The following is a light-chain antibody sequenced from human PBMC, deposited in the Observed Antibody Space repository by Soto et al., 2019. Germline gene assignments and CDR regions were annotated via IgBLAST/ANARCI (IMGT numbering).Light chain of an antibody. CDR3: QQYNNWPGT. CDR1: QSVSSN. J-gene: IGKJ1*01. CDR2: RAS. V-gene: IGKV3-15*01. Sequence: EIVLTQSPAALSLSPGERATLSCRAGQSVSSNLAWYQQKPGQAPRLLIQRASTRATGIPARFSGSGSGTEFTLTISSLQSEDFAVYFCQQYNNWPGTFGQGTKVDIK.